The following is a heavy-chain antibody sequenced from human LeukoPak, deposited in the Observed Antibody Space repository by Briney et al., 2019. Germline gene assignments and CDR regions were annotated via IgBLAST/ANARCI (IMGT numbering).Heavy chain of an antibody. CDR3: ARGRITMVRDLYSWFDP. Sequence: ASVKVSCKASGYTFTSYAMHWVRQAPGQRLEWMGWINAGNGNTKYSQEFQGRVTITRDTSASTAYMELSSLRSEDMAVYYCARGRITMVRDLYSWFDPLGQGTLGTVPS. CDR2: INAGNGNT. D-gene: IGHD3-10*01. J-gene: IGHJ5*02. V-gene: IGHV1-3*03. CDR1: GYTFTSYA.